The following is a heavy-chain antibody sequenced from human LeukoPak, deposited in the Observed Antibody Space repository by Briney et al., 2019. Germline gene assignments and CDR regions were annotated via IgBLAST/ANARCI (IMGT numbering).Heavy chain of an antibody. J-gene: IGHJ6*02. D-gene: IGHD4-23*01. CDR1: GGSISSGDYY. CDR3: ARDYGGNSWLGMDV. V-gene: IGHV4-30-4*01. Sequence: MTSETLSLTCTVSGGSISSGDYYWSWIRQPPGKGLEWIGYIYYSGSTYYNPSLKSRVTISVDTSKNQFSLKLSSVIAADTAVYYCARDYGGNSWLGMDVWGQGTTVTVSS. CDR2: IYYSGST.